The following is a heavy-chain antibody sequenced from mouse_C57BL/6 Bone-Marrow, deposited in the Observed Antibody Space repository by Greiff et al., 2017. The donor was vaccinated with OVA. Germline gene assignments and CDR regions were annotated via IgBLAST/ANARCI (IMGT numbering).Heavy chain of an antibody. V-gene: IGHV1-62-3*01. J-gene: IGHJ1*03. D-gene: IGHD4-1*01. CDR1: GYTFTSYW. CDR3: ARGGNWDVWYFDV. Sequence: VQLQQPGTELVKPGASVKLSCKASGYTFTSYWMHWVKQRPGQGLEWIGRIDPNSGGTKYNEKFKSKATLTVDKPSSTAYMQLSSLTSEDSAVYYCARGGNWDVWYFDVWGTGTTVTVSS. CDR2: IDPNSGGT.